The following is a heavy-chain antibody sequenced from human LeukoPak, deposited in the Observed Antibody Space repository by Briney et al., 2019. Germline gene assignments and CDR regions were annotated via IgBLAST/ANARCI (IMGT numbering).Heavy chain of an antibody. CDR1: GFTFSSYS. V-gene: IGHV3-48*02. CDR3: TRDPHALDF. J-gene: IGHJ4*02. Sequence: GWSLRLSCAASGFTFSSYSMNWVRQAPGKGLEWVSYITSSSSTIYYADSVKGRFTISRDNAKNSLYLQMNSLSDEDTALYYCTRDPHALDFWGQGTLVTVSS. CDR2: ITSSSSTI.